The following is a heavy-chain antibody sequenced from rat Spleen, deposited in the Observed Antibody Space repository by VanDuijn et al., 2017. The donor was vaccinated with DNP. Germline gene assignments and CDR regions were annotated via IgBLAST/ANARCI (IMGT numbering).Heavy chain of an antibody. V-gene: IGHV5-20*01. CDR3: TTDLSGAFDY. CDR2: ISYDGGST. Sequence: EVQLVESGGGLVQPGRSMKLSCAASGFTFSNYGMAWVRQAPKKGLEWVAYISYDGGSTFYRDPVKGRFTISRDNAKNTLYLQMASLRPGDTATYYCTTDLSGAFDYWGQGVMVTVSS. CDR1: GFTFSNYG. D-gene: IGHD3-1*01. J-gene: IGHJ2*01.